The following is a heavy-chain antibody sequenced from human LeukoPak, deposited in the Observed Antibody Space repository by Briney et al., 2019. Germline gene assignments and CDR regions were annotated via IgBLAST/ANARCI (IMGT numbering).Heavy chain of an antibody. CDR1: GFTFSSYA. Sequence: GGSLRLSCAASGFTFSSYAMSWVRQAPGKELEWVSVIYSGGSTYYADSVKGRFTISRHNSINTLYLQMNSLKTEDTAVYYCASGSRNWGQGTLVTVSS. J-gene: IGHJ4*02. V-gene: IGHV3-53*04. CDR2: IYSGGST. CDR3: ASGSRN. D-gene: IGHD1-14*01.